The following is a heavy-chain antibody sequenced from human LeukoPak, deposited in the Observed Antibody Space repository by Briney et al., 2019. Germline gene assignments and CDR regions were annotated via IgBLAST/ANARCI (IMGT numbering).Heavy chain of an antibody. D-gene: IGHD1-26*01. J-gene: IGHJ3*02. Sequence: GGSLRLSCAASGFTFSSYSMAWVRQAPGKGQEWVSSISGSGGSTYYADSVKGRFTISRDNSKNTLYLQMNSLRAEDTAVYYCAKGNPGIVGARDPFDIWGQGTMVTVSS. CDR3: AKGNPGIVGARDPFDI. CDR2: ISGSGGST. V-gene: IGHV3-23*01. CDR1: GFTFSSYS.